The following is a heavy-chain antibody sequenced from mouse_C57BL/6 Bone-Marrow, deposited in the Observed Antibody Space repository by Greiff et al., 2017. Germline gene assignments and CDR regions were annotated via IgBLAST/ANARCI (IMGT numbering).Heavy chain of an antibody. Sequence: QVQLQQSGAELVKPGASVKLSCKASGYTFTSYWMHWVKQRPGQGLEWIGMIHPNSGSTNYNEKFKSKATLTVDKSSSTAYMQLSSLTSEDSAVYYCTRRSNLKYFDVWGTGTTVTVYS. D-gene: IGHD2-5*01. CDR2: IHPNSGST. CDR1: GYTFTSYW. V-gene: IGHV1-64*01. J-gene: IGHJ1*03. CDR3: TRRSNLKYFDV.